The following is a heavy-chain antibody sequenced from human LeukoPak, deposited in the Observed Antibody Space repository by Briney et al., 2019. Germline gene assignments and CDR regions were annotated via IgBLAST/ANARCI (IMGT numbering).Heavy chain of an antibody. J-gene: IGHJ6*02. CDR2: ISSSSSDI. Sequence: PGGPLRLSCAASGFTFSSYTINWVRQAPGKGLEWVSSISSSSSDIYYADSVRGRFTISRDNAKDSVYLQMNSLRAEDTAIYYCARYWDTAMDYFYYYGMDVWGQGTTVIVSS. D-gene: IGHD5-18*01. CDR1: GFTFSSYT. V-gene: IGHV3-21*01. CDR3: ARYWDTAMDYFYYYGMDV.